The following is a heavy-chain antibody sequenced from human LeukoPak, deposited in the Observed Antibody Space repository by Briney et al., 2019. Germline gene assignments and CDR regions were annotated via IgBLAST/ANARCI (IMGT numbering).Heavy chain of an antibody. J-gene: IGHJ4*02. V-gene: IGHV1-2*06. CDR2: INPNSGGT. Sequence: ASVKVSCKASGGTFSSYAISWVRQAPGQGLEWMGRINPNSGGTNYAQKFQGRVTMTRDTSISTVYMELSRLRSDDTAVYYCARVRYSYSTNDYWGQGTLVTVSS. CDR1: GGTFSSYA. D-gene: IGHD6-13*01. CDR3: ARVRYSYSTNDY.